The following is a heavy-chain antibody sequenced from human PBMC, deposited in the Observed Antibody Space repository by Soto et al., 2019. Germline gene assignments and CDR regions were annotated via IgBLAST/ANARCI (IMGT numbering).Heavy chain of an antibody. V-gene: IGHV3-33*01. D-gene: IGHD1-7*01. Sequence: QKYLVESGGGVVQPGGSLRLSCVASGSIFSGYGMHWVRQAPGKGLEWVAVIWYDGSNKYYAESVKGLFTISRDNSKKRLCVQMDSLRAEDTAVYYCARDGIGGTVFRGFCDYWGQGTLVTVSS. CDR2: IWYDGSNK. CDR3: ARDGIGGTVFRGFCDY. CDR1: GSIFSGYG. J-gene: IGHJ4*02.